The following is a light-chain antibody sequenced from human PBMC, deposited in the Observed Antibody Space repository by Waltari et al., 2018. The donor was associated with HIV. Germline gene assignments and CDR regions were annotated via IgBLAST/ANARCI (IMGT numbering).Light chain of an antibody. CDR3: SSYAGSSTFVI. Sequence: QSALPQPASVSGSPGQSITISCTGSRSDVGTYKHASWSQQHPGKAPRLIIYEVSNRPSGVSNRYSASKSGKTASLTVSGLRAEDEADYYCSSYAGSSTFVIFGGGTKLTVL. V-gene: IGLV2-23*02. CDR2: EVS. J-gene: IGLJ2*01. CDR1: RSDVGTYKH.